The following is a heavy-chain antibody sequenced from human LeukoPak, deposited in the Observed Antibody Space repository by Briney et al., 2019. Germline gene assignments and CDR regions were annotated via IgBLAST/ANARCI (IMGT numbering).Heavy chain of an antibody. CDR2: ISRTSEYI. V-gene: IGHV3-21*01. J-gene: IGHJ4*02. Sequence: GGSLRLSCAASGFSFSIYFMNWVRQAPGKGLEWVSSISRTSEYIHYADSVRGRFAISRDNAKNSVYLQMNSLRAEDTALYFCAGGGDFDYWGQGILVTVS. CDR3: AGGGDFDY. CDR1: GFSFSIYF. D-gene: IGHD3-16*01.